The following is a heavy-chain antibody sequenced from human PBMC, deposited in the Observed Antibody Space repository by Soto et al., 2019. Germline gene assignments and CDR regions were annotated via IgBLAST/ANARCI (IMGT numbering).Heavy chain of an antibody. D-gene: IGHD3-16*01. CDR3: AGGVHYSIWGFDY. CDR2: ISGSGGST. CDR1: GFTFSSYA. Sequence: EVQLLESGGGLVQPGGSLRLSCAASGFTFSSYAMSWVRQAPGKGLEWVSAISGSGGSTYYADSVKGRFTISRDNAKNSLYLQMNSLRAEDTAVYYCAGGVHYSIWGFDYWGQGTLVTVSS. V-gene: IGHV3-23*01. J-gene: IGHJ4*02.